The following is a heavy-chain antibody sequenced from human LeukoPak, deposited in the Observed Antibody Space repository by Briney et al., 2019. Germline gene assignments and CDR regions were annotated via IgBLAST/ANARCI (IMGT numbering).Heavy chain of an antibody. Sequence: KPGASVKVSCKASGYTFTGYYMHWVRQAPGQGLEWMGWVNPNSGGTNYAQKFQGRVTMTRDTSISTAYMELSRLRSDDTAVYYCARNEYYDILTGYYTYYFDYWGQGTLVTVSS. D-gene: IGHD3-9*01. CDR3: ARNEYYDILTGYYTYYFDY. V-gene: IGHV1-2*02. CDR1: GYTFTGYY. CDR2: VNPNSGGT. J-gene: IGHJ4*02.